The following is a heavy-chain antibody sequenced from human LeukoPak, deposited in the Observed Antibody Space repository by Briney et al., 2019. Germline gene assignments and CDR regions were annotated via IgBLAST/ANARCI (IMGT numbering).Heavy chain of an antibody. J-gene: IGHJ3*02. Sequence: QAGGSLRLSCLPSGFTLSNYWLTWVRQAPGKGREGVANIREEGGLHNYLDSVKGRFTISRDNAQNSLYLQMNSLRVEDTAVYFCARDVGGFTGTFYYDALDIWGQGTMVTVSS. CDR2: IREEGGLH. V-gene: IGHV3-7*01. D-gene: IGHD2-15*01. CDR3: ARDVGGFTGTFYYDALDI. CDR1: GFTLSNYW.